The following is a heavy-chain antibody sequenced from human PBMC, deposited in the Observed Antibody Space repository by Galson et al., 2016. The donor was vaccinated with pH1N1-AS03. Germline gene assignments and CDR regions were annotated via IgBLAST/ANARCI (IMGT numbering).Heavy chain of an antibody. CDR1: GDSVSSNIDA. J-gene: IGHJ3*02. CDR3: ARGRYSAFDI. V-gene: IGHV6-1*01. Sequence: CAISGDSVSSNIDAWNWIRQSPSGGLEWLGRTNWGSKWYNDYAVSVKSRITINPDTSKNQFSLQLNSVTPEDTAVYYCARGRYSAFDIWGQGTMVTVSS. D-gene: IGHD1-1*01. CDR2: TNWGSKWYN.